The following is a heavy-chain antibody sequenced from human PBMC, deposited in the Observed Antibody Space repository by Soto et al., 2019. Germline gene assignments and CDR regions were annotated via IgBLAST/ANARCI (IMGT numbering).Heavy chain of an antibody. D-gene: IGHD1-26*01. CDR2: IGTAGDT. CDR1: GFTVCSYD. V-gene: IGHV3-13*01. Sequence: PGGSLRLACAASGFTVCSYDMHWVRQATGNGLEWVSAIGTAGDTYYPGSVKGRFTISRENAKNSLYLQMNSLRAGDTAVYYCARGSGVGATPDGTGWFDPWGQGTLVTVSS. CDR3: ARGSGVGATPDGTGWFDP. J-gene: IGHJ5*02.